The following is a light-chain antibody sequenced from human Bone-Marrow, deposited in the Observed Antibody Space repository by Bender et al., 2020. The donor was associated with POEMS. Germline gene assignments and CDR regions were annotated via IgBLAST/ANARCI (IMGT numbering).Light chain of an antibody. Sequence: QSALTQPPSASGSPGQSVTISCTGTSSDVGGYNYVSWYQKHPGKVPKLMIYDVIHRASGVSNRFSGSKSGNKASLTISGLQAEDEADYYCSSYTSSSIWVFGGGTKLTVL. J-gene: IGLJ3*02. CDR3: SSYTSSSIWV. V-gene: IGLV2-14*03. CDR2: DVI. CDR1: SSDVGGYNY.